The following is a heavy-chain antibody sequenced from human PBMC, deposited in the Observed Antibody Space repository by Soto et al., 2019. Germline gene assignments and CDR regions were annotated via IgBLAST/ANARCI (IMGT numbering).Heavy chain of an antibody. J-gene: IGHJ4*02. Sequence: GGSLRLSCAASGFTFSSYGMHWVRQAPGKGLEWVAVISYDGSNKYYADSVKGRFTISRDNSKNTLYLQMNSLRAEDTAVYYCAKDDSGPEYYYDSSGHATVSDYWGQGTLVTVSS. V-gene: IGHV3-30*18. CDR2: ISYDGSNK. CDR3: AKDDSGPEYYYDSSGHATVSDY. CDR1: GFTFSSYG. D-gene: IGHD3-22*01.